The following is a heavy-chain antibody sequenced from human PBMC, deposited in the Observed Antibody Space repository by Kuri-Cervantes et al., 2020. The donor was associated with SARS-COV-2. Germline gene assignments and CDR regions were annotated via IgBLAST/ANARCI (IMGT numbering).Heavy chain of an antibody. V-gene: IGHV3-23*01. D-gene: IGHD6-19*01. CDR1: GFTFSSYA. Sequence: GGSLRLSYAASGFTFSSYAMSWVRQAPGKGLEWVSVISASGASTYYADSVKGRFTISRDNSKNTLYLQMNSLRAEDTAVYYCAKVGTSIAVSGRFDYWGQGTLVTVSS. CDR2: ISASGAST. CDR3: AKVGTSIAVSGRFDY. J-gene: IGHJ4*02.